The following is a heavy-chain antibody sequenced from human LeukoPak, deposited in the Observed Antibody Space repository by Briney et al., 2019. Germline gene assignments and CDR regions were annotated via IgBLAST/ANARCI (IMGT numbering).Heavy chain of an antibody. CDR1: GFTFSNAW. CDR2: IKSKTDGGTT. J-gene: IGHJ6*03. Sequence: PGGSLRLSCAASGFTFSNAWMSWVRQAPGKGLEWVGRIKSKTDGGTTDYAAPVKGRFTISRDDSKNTLYLQMNSLKTEDTAVYYCTTPIMDYYYYYMDVWGKGTTVTVSS. CDR3: TTPIMDYYYYYMDV. D-gene: IGHD2-8*01. V-gene: IGHV3-15*01.